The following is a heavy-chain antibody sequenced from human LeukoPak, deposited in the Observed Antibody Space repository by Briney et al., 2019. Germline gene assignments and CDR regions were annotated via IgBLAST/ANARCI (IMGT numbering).Heavy chain of an antibody. J-gene: IGHJ4*02. D-gene: IGHD4-17*01. CDR1: GGSISSYY. Sequence: SETLSLTCTVSGGSISSYYWSWIRQPPGKGLEWIGYIYYSRSTNFNPSLKSRVTISVDTSKNQFSLKLSSVTAADTAVYYCAGGYGETSTRWGQGTLVTVSS. CDR3: AGGYGETSTR. V-gene: IGHV4-59*01. CDR2: IYYSRST.